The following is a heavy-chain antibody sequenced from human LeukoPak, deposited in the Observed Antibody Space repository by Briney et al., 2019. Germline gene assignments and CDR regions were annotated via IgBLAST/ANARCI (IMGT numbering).Heavy chain of an antibody. CDR3: ARDTLWFGELSGWFDP. Sequence: PSETLSLTCTVSGVSISSSSYYWGWIRQPPGKGLEWIGSIYYSGSTYYNPSLKSRVTISVDTSKNQFSLKLSSVTAADTAVYYCARDTLWFGELSGWFDPWGQGTLVTVSS. D-gene: IGHD3-10*01. CDR1: GVSISSSSYY. J-gene: IGHJ5*02. V-gene: IGHV4-39*07. CDR2: IYYSGST.